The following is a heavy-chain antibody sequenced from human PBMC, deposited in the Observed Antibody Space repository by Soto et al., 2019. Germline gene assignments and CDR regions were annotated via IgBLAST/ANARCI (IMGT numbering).Heavy chain of an antibody. D-gene: IGHD4-17*01. V-gene: IGHV3-30*18. CDR2: ISYDGSNK. CDR3: AKSTDYGGNSQDTYYYYGMDV. J-gene: IGHJ6*02. Sequence: GGSLRLSCAASGFTFSSYGMHWVRQAPGKGLEWVAVISYDGSNKYYADSVKGRFTISRDNSKNTLYLQMNSLRAEDTAVYYCAKSTDYGGNSQDTYYYYGMDVWGQGTTVTVSS. CDR1: GFTFSSYG.